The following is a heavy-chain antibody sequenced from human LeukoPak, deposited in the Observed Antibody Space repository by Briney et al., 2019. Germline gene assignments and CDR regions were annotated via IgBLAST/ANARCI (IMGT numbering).Heavy chain of an antibody. J-gene: IGHJ6*03. Sequence: GGSLRLSCAASGFTFSSYAMSWVRQAPGKGLEWVSAISGSGGSTYYADSVKGRFTISRDNSKNTLYLQMNSLRAEDTAVYYCAKDIRVVVVVFMDVWGKGTTVTVSS. CDR2: ISGSGGST. CDR1: GFTFSSYA. CDR3: AKDIRVVVVVFMDV. D-gene: IGHD2-2*01. V-gene: IGHV3-23*01.